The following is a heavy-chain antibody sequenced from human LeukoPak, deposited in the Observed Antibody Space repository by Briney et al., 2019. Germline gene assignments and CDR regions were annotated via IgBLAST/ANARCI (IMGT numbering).Heavy chain of an antibody. D-gene: IGHD3-22*01. CDR2: INHSGST. J-gene: IGHJ4*02. CDR1: GGSFSGYY. CDR3: ARSHYYDSSGYYFD. Sequence: SETLSLTCAVYGGSFSGYYWSWIRQPPGKGLEWIGEINHSGSTHYNPSLKSRVTISVDTSKNQFSLKLSSVTAADTAVYYCARSHYYDSSGYYFDWGQGTLVTVSS. V-gene: IGHV4-34*01.